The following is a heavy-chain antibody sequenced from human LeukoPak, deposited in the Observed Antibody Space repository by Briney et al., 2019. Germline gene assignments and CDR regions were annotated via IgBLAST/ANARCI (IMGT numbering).Heavy chain of an antibody. CDR3: AKDPGNGYDFWSGYSDNWFDP. CDR1: GFTFSSYW. D-gene: IGHD3-3*01. V-gene: IGHV3-74*01. CDR2: INNDGSST. Sequence: QPGGSLRLSCAASGFTFSSYWMHWVRQAPGKGLVWVSHINNDGSSTSYADSVKGRFTISRDNAKNTLYLQMNSLRTEDTALYYCAKDPGNGYDFWSGYSDNWFDPWGQGTLVTVSS. J-gene: IGHJ5*02.